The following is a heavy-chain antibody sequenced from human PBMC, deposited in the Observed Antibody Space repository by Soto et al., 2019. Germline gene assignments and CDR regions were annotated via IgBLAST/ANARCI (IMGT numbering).Heavy chain of an antibody. D-gene: IGHD1-26*01. CDR2: INHSGST. Sequence: PSETLSLTCAVYGGSFSCYYWSWIRQPPGKGLEWIGEINHSGSTNYNPSLKSRVTISVDTSKNQFSLKLSSVTAADTAVYYCARGRRIVRVSRWACMDVWGRGTTVTVSS. J-gene: IGHJ6*02. CDR3: ARGRRIVRVSRWACMDV. CDR1: GGSFSCYY. V-gene: IGHV4-34*01.